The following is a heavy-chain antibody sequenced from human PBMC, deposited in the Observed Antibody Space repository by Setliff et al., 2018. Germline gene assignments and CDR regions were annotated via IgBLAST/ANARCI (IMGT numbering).Heavy chain of an antibody. D-gene: IGHD6-13*01. CDR2: INTGGTTI. V-gene: IGHV3-48*01. J-gene: IGHJ6*03. CDR3: AKQGSYYYYMDV. Sequence: PGGSLRLSCAVSGFTLSSHNMNWVRQAPGKGLEWVSYINTGGTTIYYADSVKGRFIIARDNAKNSLYLQMNSLRAEDTAVYYCAKQGSYYYYMDVWGKGTTVTVSS. CDR1: GFTLSSHN.